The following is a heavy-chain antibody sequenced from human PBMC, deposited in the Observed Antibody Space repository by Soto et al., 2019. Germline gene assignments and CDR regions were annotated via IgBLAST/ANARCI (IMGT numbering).Heavy chain of an antibody. CDR1: GGSISSYY. Sequence: SETLSLTCTVSGGSISSYYWNWIRQPPREGLEWIWHSYYSGSTKYNPSLTRRVTISGNTLKNQISLKLSSVTAADTAVYYRARGSIVATILLDHWGQGTLVNVSS. V-gene: IGHV4-59*01. CDR2: SYYSGST. D-gene: IGHD5-12*01. J-gene: IGHJ5*02. CDR3: ARGSIVATILLDH.